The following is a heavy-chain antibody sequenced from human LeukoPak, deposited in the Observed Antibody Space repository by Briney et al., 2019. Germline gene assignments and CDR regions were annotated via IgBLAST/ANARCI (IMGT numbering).Heavy chain of an antibody. J-gene: IGHJ4*02. CDR2: IYYSGST. D-gene: IGHD1-26*01. Sequence: SETLSLTCTVSGGSISSSSYCWGWIRQPPGKGLEWIGSIYYSGSTYYNPSLKSRVTISVDTSKNQFSLKLSSVTAADTAVYYCARLVGAASTTGHFDYWGQGTLVTVSS. V-gene: IGHV4-39*07. CDR3: ARLVGAASTTGHFDY. CDR1: GGSISSSSYC.